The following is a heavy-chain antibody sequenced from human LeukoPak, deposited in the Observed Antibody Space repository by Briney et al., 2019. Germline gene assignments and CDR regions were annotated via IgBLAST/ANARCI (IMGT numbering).Heavy chain of an antibody. D-gene: IGHD3-10*01. CDR1: GGSISSGGYY. CDR2: IYYSGST. J-gene: IGHJ4*02. Sequence: SETLSLTCTVSGGSISSGGYYWSWIRQHPGKGLEWIGYIYYSGSTYYNPSLKSRVTISVDTSKNQFSLKLSSVTAADTAVYYCARGPLLWFGEFPYYFDYWGQGTLVTVSS. CDR3: ARGPLLWFGEFPYYFDY. V-gene: IGHV4-31*03.